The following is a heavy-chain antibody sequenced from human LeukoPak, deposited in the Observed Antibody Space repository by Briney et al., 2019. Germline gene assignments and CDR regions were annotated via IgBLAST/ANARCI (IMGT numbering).Heavy chain of an antibody. D-gene: IGHD6-13*01. V-gene: IGHV3-48*01. J-gene: IGHJ4*02. CDR3: ARDMSSRSWHAFDY. CDR2: ITSSNSNI. CDR1: GFTFSSYG. Sequence: PGGSLRLSCAASGFTFSSYGMHWVRQAPGKGLEWVSYITSSNSNIQYADSVKGRFTISRDNAENSLYLQMNNLRAEDTAVYYCARDMSSRSWHAFDYWGQGILGTVSS.